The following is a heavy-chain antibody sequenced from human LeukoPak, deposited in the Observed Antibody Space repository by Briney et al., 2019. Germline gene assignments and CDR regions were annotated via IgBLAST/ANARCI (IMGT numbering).Heavy chain of an antibody. J-gene: IGHJ4*02. D-gene: IGHD3-3*01. CDR3: ARGYDFWSGYPIDY. Sequence: ASVKVSCKASGYTFTSYDINWVRQATGQGLEWMGWMNPNSGNTGYAQKFQGRVTITRNTSISTAYMELSSLRSEDTAVYYCARGYDFWSGYPIDYWGQGTLVTVSS. CDR2: MNPNSGNT. V-gene: IGHV1-8*03. CDR1: GYTFTSYD.